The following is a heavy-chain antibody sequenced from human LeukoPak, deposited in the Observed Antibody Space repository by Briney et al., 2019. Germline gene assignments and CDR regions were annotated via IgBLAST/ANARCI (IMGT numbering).Heavy chain of an antibody. CDR3: ARDSSSPSYLFDY. Sequence: SETLSLTCAVYGGSFSGYYWSWIRQPPGKGLEWIGEINHSGSTNYNPSLKSRVTMSVDTSKNQFSLKLSPVTAADTAVYYCARDSSSPSYLFDYWGQGTLVTVSS. D-gene: IGHD6-13*01. J-gene: IGHJ4*02. CDR2: INHSGST. CDR1: GGSFSGYY. V-gene: IGHV4-34*01.